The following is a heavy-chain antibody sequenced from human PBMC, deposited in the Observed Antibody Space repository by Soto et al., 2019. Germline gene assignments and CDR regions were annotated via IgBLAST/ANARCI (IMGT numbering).Heavy chain of an antibody. CDR1: GFTVSSNY. CDR2: IYSGGST. Sequence: GGSLRLSCAASGFTVSSNYMSWVRQAPGKGLEWVSVIYSGGSTYYADSVKGRFTISRDNSKNTLYLQMNSLRAEDTAVYYCARDPYCTNGVCYTGEGGYYYYGMDVWGQGTTVTVSS. D-gene: IGHD2-8*01. V-gene: IGHV3-66*01. J-gene: IGHJ6*02. CDR3: ARDPYCTNGVCYTGEGGYYYYGMDV.